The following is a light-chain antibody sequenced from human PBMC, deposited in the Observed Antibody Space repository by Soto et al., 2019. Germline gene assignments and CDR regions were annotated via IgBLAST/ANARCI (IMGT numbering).Light chain of an antibody. CDR1: QSVSSSS. CDR3: QQYGSSSIT. V-gene: IGKV3-20*01. J-gene: IGKJ5*01. Sequence: IVLTQSPGTLSLSPGERATLSCRASQSVSSSSLAWYHQKPGQAPRLLIYGASSRATGIPDRFSGSGSGTDFTLTISRLEPEDFAVYYCQQYGSSSITFGQGTRLEI. CDR2: GAS.